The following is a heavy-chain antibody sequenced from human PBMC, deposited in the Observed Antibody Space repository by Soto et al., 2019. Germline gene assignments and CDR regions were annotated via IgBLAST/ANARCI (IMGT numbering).Heavy chain of an antibody. V-gene: IGHV1-69*01. CDR3: ARGDPHQLLVRGWLDP. CDR1: GASFSSFA. J-gene: IGHJ5*02. Sequence: QVQLLQSGAEVRRPGSSVNVSCKASGASFSSFAFSWVRQAPGQGLEWMADIIPIFGRKKYAQKFQGRVTTTADEPTFTAYMELSSLTSDDTAVYYCARGDPHQLLVRGWLDPWGQGTLVTVSS. D-gene: IGHD2-2*01. CDR2: IIPIFGRK.